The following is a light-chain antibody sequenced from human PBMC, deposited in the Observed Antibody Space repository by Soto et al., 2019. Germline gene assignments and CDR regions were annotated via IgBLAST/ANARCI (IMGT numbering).Light chain of an antibody. V-gene: IGKV1-5*03. CDR1: QSISSW. Sequence: DIQMTQSPSTLSASVGDRVTITCRASQSISSWLAWYQQKPGRAPKLLIYKASSLETGVPSRFRVRGSGTEFTLIISSLQPDDFASYYCQQYGSSSSWTFGQGTKVEI. CDR3: QQYGSSSSWT. J-gene: IGKJ1*01. CDR2: KAS.